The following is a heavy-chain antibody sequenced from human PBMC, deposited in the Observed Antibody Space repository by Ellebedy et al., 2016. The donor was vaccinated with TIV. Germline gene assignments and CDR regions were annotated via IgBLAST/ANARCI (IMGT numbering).Heavy chain of an antibody. V-gene: IGHV3-7*01. J-gene: IGHJ5*02. CDR1: GFSFRSYW. CDR2: IRGDSEK. Sequence: GESLKISCAVSGFSFRSYWMSWVRQVPGKGLEWVANIRGDSEKYYLDSVKGRFTISRDNSENSLYLQMDNLRVDDTAVYFCARRGSYGDYAVQVNPWFDPWGQGTLVTVSS. D-gene: IGHD4-17*01. CDR3: ARRGSYGDYAVQVNPWFDP.